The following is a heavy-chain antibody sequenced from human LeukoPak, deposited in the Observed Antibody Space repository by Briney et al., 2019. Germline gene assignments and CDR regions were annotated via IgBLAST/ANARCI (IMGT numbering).Heavy chain of an antibody. CDR2: IYYSGST. Sequence: SETLSLTCTVSGGSISSYFWSWIRQPPGKGLEWIGYIYYSGSTNYNPSLKSRVTISVDTSKNQFSLKLSSVTAADTAVYYCARDVGAGTDYWGQGILVTASS. V-gene: IGHV4-59*01. CDR1: GGSISSYF. CDR3: ARDVGAGTDY. J-gene: IGHJ4*02.